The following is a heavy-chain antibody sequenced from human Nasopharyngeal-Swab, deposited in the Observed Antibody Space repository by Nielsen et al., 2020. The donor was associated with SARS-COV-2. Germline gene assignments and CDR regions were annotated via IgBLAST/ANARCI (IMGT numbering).Heavy chain of an antibody. CDR3: ARVLDGYNGFDY. CDR2: ISGTSTYI. V-gene: IGHV3-21*01. Sequence: GGSLRLSCTASGFTFSTYSMNWVRQAPGKGLEWVSSISGTSTYIYYADSVKGRFTVSRDNARNSLYLQMNSLTGDDTAVYYCARVLDGYNGFDYWGQGTLVTVSS. D-gene: IGHD5-24*01. CDR1: GFTFSTYS. J-gene: IGHJ4*02.